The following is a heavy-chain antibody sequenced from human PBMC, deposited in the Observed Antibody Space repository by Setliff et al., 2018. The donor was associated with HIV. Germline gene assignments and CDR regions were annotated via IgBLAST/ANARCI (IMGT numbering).Heavy chain of an antibody. D-gene: IGHD3-3*01. V-gene: IGHV3-49*04. CDR3: TRGGGYYNFWSGYSPVYYYGMDV. J-gene: IGHJ6*02. CDR2: IRSKAYGGTT. Sequence: PGGSLRLSCTASGFTFGDYAMSWVRQAPGKGLEWVGFIRSKAYGGTTEYAASVKGRFTISRDDTKSIAYLQMNSLKTEDTAVYYCTRGGGYYNFWSGYSPVYYYGMDVWGQGTTVTVSS. CDR1: GFTFGDYA.